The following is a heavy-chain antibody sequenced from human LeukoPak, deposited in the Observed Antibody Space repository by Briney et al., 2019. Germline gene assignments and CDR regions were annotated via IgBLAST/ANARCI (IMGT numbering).Heavy chain of an antibody. V-gene: IGHV3-30*04. CDR2: ISYDGSNK. J-gene: IGHJ4*02. CDR1: GFTFSSYA. CDR3: ARDYGDQSWGYFDY. D-gene: IGHD4-17*01. Sequence: GRSLRLSCAASGFTFSSYAMHWVRQAPGKGLEWVAVISYDGSNKYYADSVKGRFTISRDNSKNTLYLQMNSLRAEDTAVYYCARDYGDQSWGYFDYWGQGTLVTVSS.